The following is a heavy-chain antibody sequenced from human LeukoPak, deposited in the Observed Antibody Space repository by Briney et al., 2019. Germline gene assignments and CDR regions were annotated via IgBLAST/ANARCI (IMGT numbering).Heavy chain of an antibody. CDR3: ARDHGGGAFDP. J-gene: IGHJ5*02. D-gene: IGHD3-16*01. V-gene: IGHV4-34*01. CDR1: SGSFSGYY. Sequence: PSETLSLTCAVYSGSFSGYYWSWIRQPPGKGLEWIGEINHSGSTNYNPSLKSRVTISVDTSKNQFSLKLSSVTAADTAVYYCARDHGGGAFDPWGQGTLVTVSS. CDR2: INHSGST.